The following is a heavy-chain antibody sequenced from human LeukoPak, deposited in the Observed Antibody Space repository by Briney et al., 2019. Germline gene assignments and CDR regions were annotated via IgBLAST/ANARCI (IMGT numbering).Heavy chain of an antibody. V-gene: IGHV3-23*01. CDR3: ATRSAMATKSGYYMDV. Sequence: GGSLRLSCAASGFTFSSYAMSWVRQAPGKGLEWVSAISGSGGSTYYADSVKGRFTISRGNSKNTLYLQMNSLRAEDTAVYYCATRSAMATKSGYYMDVWGKGTTVTVSS. J-gene: IGHJ6*03. CDR1: GFTFSSYA. CDR2: ISGSGGST. D-gene: IGHD5-24*01.